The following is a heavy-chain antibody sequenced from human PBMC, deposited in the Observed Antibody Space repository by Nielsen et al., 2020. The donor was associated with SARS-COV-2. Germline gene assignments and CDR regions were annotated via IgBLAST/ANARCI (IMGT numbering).Heavy chain of an antibody. V-gene: IGHV3-30*04. CDR1: GFTFSHYA. D-gene: IGHD3-22*01. J-gene: IGHJ4*02. CDR2: ISYDGSNK. CDR3: ARDSWDSLRYFVH. Sequence: GESLNISCVASGFTFSHYAIHWVRQAPGKGLEWVAIISYDGSNKYYADSVKGRFTISRDDSKNTLYLQMNSLRPEDTAVYYCARDSWDSLRYFVHWGQGAQVTVSS.